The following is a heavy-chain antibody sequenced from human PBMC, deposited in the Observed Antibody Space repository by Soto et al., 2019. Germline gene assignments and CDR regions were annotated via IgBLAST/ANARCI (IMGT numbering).Heavy chain of an antibody. V-gene: IGHV1-2*04. Sequence: ASVKVSCKASGYTFTGYYMHRVQQAPGQGLEWMGWINPNSGGTNYAQKFQGWVTMTRDTSISTAYMELSRLRSDDTAVYYRAFGGSTRPLSPGYYYYGMDVWGQGTTVTV. D-gene: IGHD2-2*01. CDR2: INPNSGGT. CDR3: AFGGSTRPLSPGYYYYGMDV. CDR1: GYTFTGYY. J-gene: IGHJ6*02.